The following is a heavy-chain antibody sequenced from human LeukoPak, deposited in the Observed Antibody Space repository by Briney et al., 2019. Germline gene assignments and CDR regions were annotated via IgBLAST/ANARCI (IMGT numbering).Heavy chain of an antibody. Sequence: PSETLSLTCTVSGGSISSSSYYWGWIRQPPGKGLEWIGSIYYSGSTYYNPSLKSRVTISVDTSKNQFSLKLSSVTAADTAVYYCARLRHYYDSSGYRGYFDYWGQGTLVTVSS. D-gene: IGHD3-22*01. CDR1: GGSISSSSYY. V-gene: IGHV4-39*01. J-gene: IGHJ4*02. CDR3: ARLRHYYDSSGYRGYFDY. CDR2: IYYSGST.